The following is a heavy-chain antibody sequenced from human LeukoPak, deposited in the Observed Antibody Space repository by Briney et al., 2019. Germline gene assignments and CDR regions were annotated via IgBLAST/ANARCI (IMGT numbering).Heavy chain of an antibody. CDR3: AKDRLRGVHDYGNNLFDP. V-gene: IGHV3-23*01. CDR2: IGGSDGNT. D-gene: IGHD4-17*01. J-gene: IGHJ5*02. CDR1: GFTFSSYA. Sequence: PGGSLRLSCAASGFTFSSYAMSWVRQAPGKGLEWVSAIGGSDGNTYYADSVKGRFTISRDNSKNTLYLQMNSLRAEDTAVYYCAKDRLRGVHDYGNNLFDPWGQGTLVTVSS.